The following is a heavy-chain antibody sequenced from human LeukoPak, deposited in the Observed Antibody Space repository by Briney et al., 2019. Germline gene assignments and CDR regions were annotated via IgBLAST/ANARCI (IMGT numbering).Heavy chain of an antibody. J-gene: IGHJ4*02. CDR3: SKGSRAAGYYFDY. V-gene: IGHV3-23*01. CDR1: GFTFSNYA. Sequence: GGSLRLSCAASGFTFSNYAMSWVRQAPGKGLEWVSGISGRGGSTYYADCVKGRFTISRDNSKNTLYLQMNSLRAEDTAVYYCSKGSRAAGYYFDYWGQGTLVTVSS. D-gene: IGHD6-25*01. CDR2: ISGRGGST.